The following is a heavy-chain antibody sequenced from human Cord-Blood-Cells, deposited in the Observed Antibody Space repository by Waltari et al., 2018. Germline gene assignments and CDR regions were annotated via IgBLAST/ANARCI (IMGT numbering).Heavy chain of an antibody. D-gene: IGHD6-6*01. J-gene: IGHJ3*02. CDR3: ARPALYNPYSSSSRDAFDI. V-gene: IGHV4-34*01. Sequence: QVQLQQWGAGLLKPSETLSLTCAVYGGSFSGYYWSWIRQPPGKGLEWIGEINHSGSTNYNPSRKSRVTISVDTSKNQFSLKLSSVTAADTAVYYCARPALYNPYSSSSRDAFDIWGQGTMVTVSS. CDR2: INHSGST. CDR1: GGSFSGYY.